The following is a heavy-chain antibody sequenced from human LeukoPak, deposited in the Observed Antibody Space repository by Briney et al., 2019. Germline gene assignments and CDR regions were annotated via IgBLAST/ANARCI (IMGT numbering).Heavy chain of an antibody. CDR3: AKNPSGVDIAATEP. CDR2: ISYDGSNE. CDR1: GFTFSSYG. J-gene: IGHJ5*02. D-gene: IGHD6-13*01. Sequence: PGGSLRLSCGASGFTFSSYGMHWVRQAAGKGLEWVAVISYDGSNEYYADSVKGRFTISRDNSKNTLYLQMNSLRPEDTAVYYCAKNPSGVDIAATEPWGQGTLVTVPS. V-gene: IGHV3-30*18.